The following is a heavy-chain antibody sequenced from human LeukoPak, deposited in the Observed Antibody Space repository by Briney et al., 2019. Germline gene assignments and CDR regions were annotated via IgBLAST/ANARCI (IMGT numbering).Heavy chain of an antibody. CDR1: GGTFSRYG. CDR3: ARDRGNDYGDTYYYYYMDV. J-gene: IGHJ6*03. V-gene: IGHV1-69*06. CDR2: IIPIFGTT. D-gene: IGHD4-17*01. Sequence: GASVRVSCKASGGTFSRYGISWVRQAPGQGLEWMGGIIPIFGTTNYAQKFQGRVTITADKSTSTAYMELSSLRSEDTAVYYCARDRGNDYGDTYYYYYMDVWGKGTTVTISS.